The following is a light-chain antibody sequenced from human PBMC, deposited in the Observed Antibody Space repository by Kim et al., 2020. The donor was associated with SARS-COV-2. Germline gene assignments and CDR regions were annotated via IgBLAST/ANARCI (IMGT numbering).Light chain of an antibody. J-gene: IGLJ3*02. Sequence: NFMLTQPHSVSESPGKTVTISCTRSSGSIASYYVQWYQQRPGSAPTTVIYNNNQRPSGVPDRFSGSIDSSYNSASLTISGLKTEDEADYYCQSCDTTSWVYGGGTQLTVL. CDR2: NNN. CDR1: SGSIASYY. V-gene: IGLV6-57*04. CDR3: QSCDTTSWV.